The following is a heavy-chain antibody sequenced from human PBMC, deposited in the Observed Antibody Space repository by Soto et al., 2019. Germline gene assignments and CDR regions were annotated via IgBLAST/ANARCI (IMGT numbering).Heavy chain of an antibody. CDR1: GYTFTSYG. CDR3: ARGRSIYCSSTSCYRGPSDYYYYMDV. CDR2: ISAYNGNT. V-gene: IGHV1-18*01. D-gene: IGHD2-2*01. J-gene: IGHJ6*03. Sequence: ASVKVSCKASGYTFTSYGISWVRQAPGQGLEWMGWISAYNGNTNYAQKLQGRVTMTTDTSTSTAYMELRSLRSDDTAVYYCARGRSIYCSSTSCYRGPSDYYYYMDVWGKGTTVTVSS.